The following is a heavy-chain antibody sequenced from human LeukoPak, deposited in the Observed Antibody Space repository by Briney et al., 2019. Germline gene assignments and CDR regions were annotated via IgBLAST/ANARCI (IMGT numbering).Heavy chain of an antibody. V-gene: IGHV3-7*01. Sequence: GGSLRLSCEASGFTFSNYWMSWVRQAPGKGLEWVANIKQDGSEKYYVDAVKGRFTISRDNAKTSLYLQMNSLRAEDTAVYYCARDLSGIAGYTYGRGIDYWGQGTLVTVSS. D-gene: IGHD5-18*01. CDR1: GFTFSNYW. CDR3: ARDLSGIAGYTYGRGIDY. CDR2: IKQDGSEK. J-gene: IGHJ4*02.